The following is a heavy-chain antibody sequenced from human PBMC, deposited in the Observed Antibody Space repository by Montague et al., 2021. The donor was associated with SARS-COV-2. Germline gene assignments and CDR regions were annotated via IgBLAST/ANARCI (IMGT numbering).Heavy chain of an antibody. J-gene: IGHJ6*02. V-gene: IGHV4-61*01. D-gene: IGHD3-10*01. CDR1: SDSVSSWKYF. Sequence: SETLSLTCTVSSDSVSSWKYFWTWIRQPPGKGLEWIGNIFYTGSTNYNPSLKIPVSISIYTSKNQFSLRLSSVTAAATAVYYCACGEITTRGLIYYYGMDVWGQGTTVTVSS. CDR3: ACGEITTRGLIYYYGMDV. CDR2: IFYTGST.